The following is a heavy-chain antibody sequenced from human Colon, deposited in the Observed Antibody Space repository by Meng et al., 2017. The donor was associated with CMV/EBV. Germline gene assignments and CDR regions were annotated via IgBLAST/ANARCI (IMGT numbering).Heavy chain of an antibody. CDR1: GFTFSSYW. CDR3: AKGGLAVNIRAHFDY. Sequence: GESLKISCAASGFTFSSYWMHWVRQAPGKGLVWVSRINSDGSSTNYADSVKGRFTISRDNSKNTLYLQMNSLRAEDTAVYYCAKGGLAVNIRAHFDYWGQGTLVTVSS. V-gene: IGHV3-74*01. J-gene: IGHJ4*02. CDR2: INSDGSST. D-gene: IGHD3-10*01.